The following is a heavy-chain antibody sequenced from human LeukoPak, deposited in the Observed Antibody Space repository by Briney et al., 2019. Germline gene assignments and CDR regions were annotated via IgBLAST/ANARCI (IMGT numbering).Heavy chain of an antibody. Sequence: GGSLRLSCAASGFTFSSYWMSWVRQAPGKGLEWITYIRSSGSTIYYADSVKGRFTISRDNAKNSLSLQMNSLRAEDTAVYYCARVDGYGGWFDPWGQGTLVTVSS. CDR2: IRSSGSTI. J-gene: IGHJ5*02. CDR3: ARVDGYGGWFDP. D-gene: IGHD5-24*01. CDR1: GFTFSSYW. V-gene: IGHV3-48*04.